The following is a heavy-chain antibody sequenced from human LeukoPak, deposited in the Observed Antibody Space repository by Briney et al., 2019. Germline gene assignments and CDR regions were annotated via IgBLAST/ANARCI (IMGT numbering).Heavy chain of an antibody. D-gene: IGHD3-22*01. CDR3: ARPASYYYDSSGYSGDY. V-gene: IGHV4-4*07. CDR2: IYTSGST. CDR1: GGSISSYY. J-gene: IGHJ4*02. Sequence: SETLSLTCTVSGGSISSYYWSWIRQPAGKGLEWIGRIYTSGSTNYNPSLKSRVTMSVDTSKNQFSLKLSSVTAADTAVYYCARPASYYYDSSGYSGDYWGQGTLVTVSS.